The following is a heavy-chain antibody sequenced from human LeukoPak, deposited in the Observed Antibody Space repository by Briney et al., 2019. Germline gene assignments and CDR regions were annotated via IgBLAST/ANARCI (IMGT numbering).Heavy chain of an antibody. J-gene: IGHJ5*02. Sequence: GESLRLSCAASGFTFSSFNMNWVRQAPGKGLEWVASMSSSSSDIYYADSVKGRSTISRDNAKNSLYLQMNSLRAEDTAVYYCARGGSSGWFVGLINHWGQGTLVTVSS. CDR1: GFTFSSFN. CDR2: MSSSSSDI. V-gene: IGHV3-21*01. D-gene: IGHD6-19*01. CDR3: ARGGSSGWFVGLINH.